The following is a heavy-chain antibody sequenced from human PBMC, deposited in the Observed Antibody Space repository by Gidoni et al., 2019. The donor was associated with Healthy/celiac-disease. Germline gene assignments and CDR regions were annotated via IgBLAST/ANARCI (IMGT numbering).Heavy chain of an antibody. V-gene: IGHV1-69*01. Sequence: QVQLVQSGAEVKKPGSSVKVSCKASGGTFSSYAISWVRQAPGQGLEWMGGIIPIFGTANYAQKFQGRVTITADESTSTAYMELSSLRSEDTAVYYCARGVHYYGSGSYYKHYYGMDVWGQGTTVTVSS. J-gene: IGHJ6*02. CDR2: IIPIFGTA. CDR1: GGTFSSYA. CDR3: ARGVHYYGSGSYYKHYYGMDV. D-gene: IGHD3-10*01.